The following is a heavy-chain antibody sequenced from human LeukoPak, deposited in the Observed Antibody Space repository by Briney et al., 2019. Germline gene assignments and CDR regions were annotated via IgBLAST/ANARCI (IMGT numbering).Heavy chain of an antibody. J-gene: IGHJ4*02. V-gene: IGHV4-59*08. CDR2: IYYSGST. D-gene: IGHD2-15*01. CDR1: GGSISGYY. Sequence: SETLSLTCTVSGGSISGYYWSWIRQPPGKGLEWIAFIYYSGSTNYNPSLKSRVTISVDTSKNQFSLKLNSVTAADTAVYYCARHYCSGGSCYYFDYWGQGTLDTVSS. CDR3: ARHYCSGGSCYYFDY.